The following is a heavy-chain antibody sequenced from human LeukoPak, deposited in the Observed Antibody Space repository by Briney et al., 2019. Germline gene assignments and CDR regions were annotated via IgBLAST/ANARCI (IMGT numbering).Heavy chain of an antibody. Sequence: PSETLSLTCTVSGGSISSYYWSWIRQPPGKGLEWIGYIYYSGSTNYNPSLKSRVTISVDTSKNQFSLKLSSVTAADTAVYYCARGEMVYAIRCWGQGTLVTVSS. CDR1: GGSISSYY. CDR2: IYYSGST. D-gene: IGHD2-8*01. J-gene: IGHJ4*02. CDR3: ARGEMVYAIRC. V-gene: IGHV4-59*01.